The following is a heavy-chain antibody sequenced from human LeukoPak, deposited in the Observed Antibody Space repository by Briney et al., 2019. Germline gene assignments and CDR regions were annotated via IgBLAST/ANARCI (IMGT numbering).Heavy chain of an antibody. V-gene: IGHV3-66*04. D-gene: IGHD1-1*01. CDR1: GFTVSSTY. CDR3: ARPRTAWSSHWYFEV. CDR2: IYSGGTT. J-gene: IGHJ2*01. Sequence: PGGSLRLSCAASGFTVSSTYMNWVRQAPGKGLEWVSVIYSGGTTYYADSVKGRFTFSRDNTKNTLYLQMNSLRPEDTAVYYCARPRTAWSSHWYFEVWGRGTLVTVSS.